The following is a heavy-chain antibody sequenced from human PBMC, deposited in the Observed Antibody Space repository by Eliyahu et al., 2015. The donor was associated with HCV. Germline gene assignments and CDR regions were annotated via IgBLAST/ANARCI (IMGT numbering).Heavy chain of an antibody. V-gene: IGHV3-64D*08. CDR3: VKVTTEYYYDC. CDR1: GFTFSDYA. J-gene: IGHJ4*02. CDR2: ISSTGKNT. Sequence: EVQLVESGGGLVQPGGSPRLSCSAFGFTFSDYAMHWVRQAPGKGPEYVSAISSTGKNTYYADSVKGRFTISRDNSKNTLYLQMSSLRAEDTALYYCVKVTTEYYYDCWGQGTLVTVSS. D-gene: IGHD4-11*01.